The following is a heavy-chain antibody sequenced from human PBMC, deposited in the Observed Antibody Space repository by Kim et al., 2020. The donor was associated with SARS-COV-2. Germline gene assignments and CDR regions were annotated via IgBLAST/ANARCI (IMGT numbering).Heavy chain of an antibody. J-gene: IGHJ6*02. V-gene: IGHV3-21*01. CDR1: GFTFSSYS. Sequence: GGSLRLSCAASGFTFSSYSMNWVRQAPGKGLEWVSSISSSSYYIYYADSVRGRFTISRDNAENSLYLQMNSLRAEDTAIYYCARDPRVRANFHGMGVWGQGTTVTVSS. CDR2: ISSSSYYI. CDR3: ARDPRVRANFHGMGV.